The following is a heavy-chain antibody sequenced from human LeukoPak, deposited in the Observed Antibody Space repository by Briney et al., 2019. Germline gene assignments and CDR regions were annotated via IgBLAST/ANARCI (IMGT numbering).Heavy chain of an antibody. CDR2: ISGSGGST. CDR1: GFTFSSYA. CDR3: VKDRPHPSVEPTNFDY. V-gene: IGHV3-23*01. D-gene: IGHD2-8*01. Sequence: GGSLRLSCAASGFTFSSYAMSWVRQAPGKGLEWVSAISGSGGSTYYTDAVKGRFTVSRDNSKNTLYLQMNSLRAEDTAVYYCVKDRPHPSVEPTNFDYWGQGTLVTVSS. J-gene: IGHJ4*02.